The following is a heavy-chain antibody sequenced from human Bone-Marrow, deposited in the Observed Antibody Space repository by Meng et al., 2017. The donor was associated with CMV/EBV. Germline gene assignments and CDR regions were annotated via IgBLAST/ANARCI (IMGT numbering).Heavy chain of an antibody. CDR1: GFTFSSYG. CDR3: AKDSVTMVPSYAFDI. V-gene: IGHV3-33*06. Sequence: GESLKISCAASGFTFSSYGMHWVRQAPGKGLEWVAVIWYDGSNKYYADSVKGRFTISRDNSKNTLYLQMNSLRAEDTAVYYCAKDSVTMVPSYAFDIWGQATMVTVSS. J-gene: IGHJ3*02. CDR2: IWYDGSNK. D-gene: IGHD3-10*01.